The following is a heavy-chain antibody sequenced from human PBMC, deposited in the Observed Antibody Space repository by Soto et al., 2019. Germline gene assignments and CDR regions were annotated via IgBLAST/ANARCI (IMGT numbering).Heavy chain of an antibody. Sequence: EVQLLESGGGLVQPGGSLRLSCAASGFTFSSYAMSWVRQAPGKGLDWVSAISVSVGSTYYEDSVKGRFTISRDNSKNTLYLQMNSLRAEDTAVYYCAKVERAVAGIIDWGQGTLVTVSS. CDR3: AKVERAVAGIID. CDR1: GFTFSSYA. CDR2: ISVSVGST. D-gene: IGHD6-19*01. J-gene: IGHJ4*02. V-gene: IGHV3-23*01.